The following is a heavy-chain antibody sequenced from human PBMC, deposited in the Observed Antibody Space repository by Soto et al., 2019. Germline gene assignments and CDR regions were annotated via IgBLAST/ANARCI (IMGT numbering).Heavy chain of an antibody. CDR3: ARDLYYGGYFDY. D-gene: IGHD2-8*01. V-gene: IGHV1-18*01. J-gene: IGHJ4*02. CDR1: GYTFTSYD. Sequence: ASVKVSCKASGYTFTSYDISWVRQAPGQGLEWMGWISAYNGNTNYAQKLQGRVTMTTDTSTSTAYMELRSLRSDDTAVYYCARDLYYGGYFDYWGQGTLVTVSS. CDR2: ISAYNGNT.